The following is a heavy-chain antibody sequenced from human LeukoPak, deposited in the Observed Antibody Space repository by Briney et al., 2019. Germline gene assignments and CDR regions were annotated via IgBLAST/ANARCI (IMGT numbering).Heavy chain of an antibody. Sequence: GGSLRLSCVATGFTFRSYAMSWVRQAPGKGPECVSGISGSGTSTYYADSAKGRFTISRDNSKTTLYLQLNSLRAEDTAVYYCAKHYFDSSGYYYSAFEIWGQGTRVTVSS. D-gene: IGHD3-22*01. V-gene: IGHV3-23*01. CDR2: ISGSGTST. CDR1: GFTFRSYA. CDR3: AKHYFDSSGYYYSAFEI. J-gene: IGHJ3*02.